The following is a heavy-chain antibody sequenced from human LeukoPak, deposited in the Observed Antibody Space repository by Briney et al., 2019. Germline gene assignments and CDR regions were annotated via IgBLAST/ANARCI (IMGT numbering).Heavy chain of an antibody. CDR1: GFTFSSYW. Sequence: PGGSLRLSCAASGFTFSSYWMHWVRQPPGKGLVWVSRINPDGSVTTHADSVEGRFTISRDNAKNTLYLQMNSLRAEDTAVYYCARVGTGRYDFDQWDQGTLVTVSS. CDR2: INPDGSVT. CDR3: ARVGTGRYDFDQ. J-gene: IGHJ4*02. V-gene: IGHV3-74*01. D-gene: IGHD1-26*01.